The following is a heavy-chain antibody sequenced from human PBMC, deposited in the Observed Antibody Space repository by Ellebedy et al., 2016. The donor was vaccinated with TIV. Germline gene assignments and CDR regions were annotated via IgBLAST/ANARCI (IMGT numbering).Heavy chain of an antibody. CDR2: INGDGSTT. D-gene: IGHD3-3*01. V-gene: IGHV3-74*01. J-gene: IGHJ4*02. Sequence: GESLKISCAASGFTFSSYSMNWVRQAPGKGLMWVSHINGDGSTTTYAESVKGRFTISRDNAKNSLYLQMDSLRAEDTAVYYCARWYDDSWTGYYSWGQGTLVTVSS. CDR1: GFTFSSYS. CDR3: ARWYDDSWTGYYS.